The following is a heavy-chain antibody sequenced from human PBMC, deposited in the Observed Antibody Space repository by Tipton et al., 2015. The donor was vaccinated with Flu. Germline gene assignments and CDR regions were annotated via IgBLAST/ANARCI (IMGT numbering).Heavy chain of an antibody. V-gene: IGHV1-8*01. CDR3: ARGPEESQSYSYMDV. J-gene: IGHJ6*03. CDR2: MNPNSGNT. Sequence: QSGPEVKKPGASVKVSCKASGYTFTSYDINWVRQATGQGLEWMGWMNPNSGNTGYAQKFQGRVTMTRNTSISTAYMELSSLRSEDPAVYYCARGPEESQSYSYMDVWGKGTTVPFSS. CDR1: GYTFTSYD. D-gene: IGHD3-10*01.